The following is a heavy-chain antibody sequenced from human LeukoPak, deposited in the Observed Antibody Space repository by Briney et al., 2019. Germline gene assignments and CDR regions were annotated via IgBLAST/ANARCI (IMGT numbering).Heavy chain of an antibody. CDR2: ISSSGSTI. CDR1: GFTFSSYA. CDR3: ARDPRGSYRHFDY. D-gene: IGHD1-26*01. J-gene: IGHJ4*02. V-gene: IGHV3-48*04. Sequence: GGSLRLSCAASGFTFSSYAMSWVRQAPGKGLEWVSYISSSGSTIYYADSVKGRFTISRDNAKNSLYLQMNSLRAEDTAVYYCARDPRGSYRHFDYWGQGTLVTVSS.